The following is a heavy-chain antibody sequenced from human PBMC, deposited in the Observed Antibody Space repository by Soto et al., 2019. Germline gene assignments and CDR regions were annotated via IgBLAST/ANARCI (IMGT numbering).Heavy chain of an antibody. CDR2: IYYSGTS. CDR1: GGSISSGYY. J-gene: IGHJ3*01. CDR3: ARAPYRGANSRDAFDL. D-gene: IGHD7-27*01. Sequence: QVQLQESGPGLMKPSQTLSLTCAVSGGSISSGYYWSWIRQPPGKDLEWIGYIYYSGTSYYNPSLKSQVTISVDTSKNLFSLKLYSVTAADTALYYCARAPYRGANSRDAFDLWGQGTMVTVSS. V-gene: IGHV4-30-4*01.